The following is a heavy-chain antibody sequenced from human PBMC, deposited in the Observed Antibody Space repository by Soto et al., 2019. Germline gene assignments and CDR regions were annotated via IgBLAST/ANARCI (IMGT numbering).Heavy chain of an antibody. Sequence: GGSVRLSCAASGFTFSSYWMSWVRQAPGKGLEWVATMKQDGSEIYYVDSVKGRFTISRDNAKNSLYLQMNSLRAEDTALYYCAREGCSSTSCYKTAWFDPWGQGTLVTVSS. J-gene: IGHJ5*02. D-gene: IGHD2-2*01. CDR3: AREGCSSTSCYKTAWFDP. CDR2: MKQDGSEI. V-gene: IGHV3-7*01. CDR1: GFTFSSYW.